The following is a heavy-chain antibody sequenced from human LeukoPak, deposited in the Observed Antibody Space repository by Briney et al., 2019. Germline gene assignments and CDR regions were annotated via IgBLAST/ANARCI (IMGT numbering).Heavy chain of an antibody. CDR3: ARGRRVAGRFDY. J-gene: IGHJ4*02. V-gene: IGHV4-34*01. CDR2: INHSGST. Sequence: SETLSLTCAVYGGSFSGYYWSWIRQPPGKGLEWIGEINHSGSTNYNPSLKSRVTISVDTSKNQFSLKLSSVTAADTAVYYCARGRRVAGRFDYWGQGTLVTVS. CDR1: GGSFSGYY. D-gene: IGHD6-19*01.